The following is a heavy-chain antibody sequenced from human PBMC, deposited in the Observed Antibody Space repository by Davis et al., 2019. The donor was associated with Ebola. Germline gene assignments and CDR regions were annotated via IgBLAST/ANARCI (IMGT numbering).Heavy chain of an antibody. CDR2: INYNGDKT. D-gene: IGHD3-10*01. CDR3: IGDPNWELGY. V-gene: IGHV3-23*01. CDR1: GFSFSNSD. J-gene: IGHJ4*02. Sequence: PGGSLRLSCEGTGFSFSNSDMNWVRQAPGKGLEYVSNINYNGDKTYYADSVKGRFTVSRDNGKNKVYLEMTTLRAEDTAVYYCIGDPNWELGYWGQGTLVTVS.